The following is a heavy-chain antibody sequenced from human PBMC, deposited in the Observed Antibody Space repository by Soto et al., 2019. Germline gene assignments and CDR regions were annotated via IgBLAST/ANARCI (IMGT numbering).Heavy chain of an antibody. J-gene: IGHJ6*02. CDR1: GGCVCSGRHY. CDR2: IYNSGIT. D-gene: IGHD2-21*01. V-gene: IGHV4-61*01. Sequence: SDTLSLICPVCGGCVCSGRHYGICIRESTGKGLEWIGYIYNSGITKYNATLKSRVTISVDTSKNQFSLRLLSATAADTAVYFCASSPNYVSWGGEPYYNGMDAWGQGTTVTVSS. CDR3: ASSPNYVSWGGEPYYNGMDA.